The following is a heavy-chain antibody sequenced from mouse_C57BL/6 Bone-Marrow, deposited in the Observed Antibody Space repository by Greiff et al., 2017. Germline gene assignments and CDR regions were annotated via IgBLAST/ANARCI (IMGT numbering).Heavy chain of an antibody. CDR2: IDPSDSYT. CDR3: AEGNYYGSSHWYFDV. J-gene: IGHJ1*03. CDR1: GYTFTSYW. Sequence: QVQLKQPGAELVMPGASVKLSCKASGYTFTSYWMHWVKQRPGQGLEWIGEIDPSDSYTNYNQKFKGKSTLTVDKSSSTAYMQLSSLTSEDSAVYYCAEGNYYGSSHWYFDVWGTGTTVTVSS. D-gene: IGHD1-1*01. V-gene: IGHV1-69*01.